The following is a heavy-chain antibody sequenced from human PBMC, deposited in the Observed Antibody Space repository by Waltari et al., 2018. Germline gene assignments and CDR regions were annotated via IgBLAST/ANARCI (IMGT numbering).Heavy chain of an antibody. CDR3: ARDTGGGITIFGVVTLDY. Sequence: QVQLVQSGAEVKKPGSSVKVSCKASGGTFSSYAIRWVRQAPGQGLEWMGRIIPIFGTANYAQKFQGRVTITADKSTSTAYMELSSLRSEDTAVYYCARDTGGGITIFGVVTLDYWGQGTLVTVSS. D-gene: IGHD3-3*01. CDR1: GGTFSSYA. CDR2: IIPIFGTA. V-gene: IGHV1-69*08. J-gene: IGHJ4*02.